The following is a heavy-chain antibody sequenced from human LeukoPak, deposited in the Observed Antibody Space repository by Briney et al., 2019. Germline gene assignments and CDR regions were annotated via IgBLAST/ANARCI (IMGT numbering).Heavy chain of an antibody. CDR2: ISSSSNYV. Sequence: GGSLRLSCAASGFTFSSYSMNWVRQAPGKGLEWVSSISSSSNYVFYADSVKGRITISRDNAKNSLYLQINSLRAEDTAVYYCARDPRGAAGTYGMDVRGQGTTVTVSS. J-gene: IGHJ6*02. D-gene: IGHD6-13*01. CDR3: ARDPRGAAGTYGMDV. CDR1: GFTFSSYS. V-gene: IGHV3-21*01.